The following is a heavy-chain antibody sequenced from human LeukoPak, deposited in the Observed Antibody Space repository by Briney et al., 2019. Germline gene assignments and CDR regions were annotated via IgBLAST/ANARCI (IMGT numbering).Heavy chain of an antibody. D-gene: IGHD5-24*01. CDR3: ASSPPGWLQPGGFDY. CDR1: GGSISSGGYY. J-gene: IGHJ4*02. CDR2: IYYSGST. V-gene: IGHV4-31*03. Sequence: PPETLSLTCTVSGGSISSGGYYWSWIRQHPGKGLEWIGYIYYSGSTYYNPSLKSRVTISVDTSKNQFSLKLSSVTAADTAVYYCASSPPGWLQPGGFDYWGQGTLVTVSS.